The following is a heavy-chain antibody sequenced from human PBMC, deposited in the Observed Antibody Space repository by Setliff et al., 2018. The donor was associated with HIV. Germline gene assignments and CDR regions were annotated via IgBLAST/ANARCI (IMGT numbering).Heavy chain of an antibody. CDR3: AKDLYSNPYYFDN. Sequence: GGSLRLSCVASGFTFNNYAMNWVRQAPGKGLEWVSGISGSARSTYYADSVKGRFTISRDNSKNTLNLQMNSLRAEDSAIYFCAKDLYSNPYYFDNWGQGTLVTVS. CDR1: GFTFNNYA. V-gene: IGHV3-23*01. J-gene: IGHJ4*02. D-gene: IGHD4-4*01. CDR2: ISGSARST.